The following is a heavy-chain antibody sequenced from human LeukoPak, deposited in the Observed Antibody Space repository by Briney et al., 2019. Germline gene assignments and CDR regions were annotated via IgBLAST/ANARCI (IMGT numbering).Heavy chain of an antibody. V-gene: IGHV3-33*01. J-gene: IGHJ4*02. D-gene: IGHD3-22*01. Sequence: GWSLRLSCAASGFTFNTYGMHWVRQAPGKGLEWVAVIWYDGSNKYYADSVKGRFTISRDNSKNTLYLQMNSLRAEDTAVYYCARDVGYYYDSRGYYLDYWGQGTLVTVSS. CDR1: GFTFNTYG. CDR2: IWYDGSNK. CDR3: ARDVGYYYDSRGYYLDY.